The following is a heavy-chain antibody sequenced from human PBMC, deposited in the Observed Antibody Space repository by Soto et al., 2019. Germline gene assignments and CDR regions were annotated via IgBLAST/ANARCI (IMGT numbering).Heavy chain of an antibody. CDR3: ARDGYSSSWFWGGSYYYYYGMDV. J-gene: IGHJ6*02. Sequence: DSVKVSCKASGYTFTSYYMHWVRQAPGQGLEWMGIINPSGGSTSYAQKFQGRVTMTRDTSTSTVYMELSSLRSEDAAVYYCARDGYSSSWFWGGSYYYYYGMDVWGQGATLTVS. CDR1: GYTFTSYY. CDR2: INPSGGST. V-gene: IGHV1-46*01. D-gene: IGHD6-13*01.